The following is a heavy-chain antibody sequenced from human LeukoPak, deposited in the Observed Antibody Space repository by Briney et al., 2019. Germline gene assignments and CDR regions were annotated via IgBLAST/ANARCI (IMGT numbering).Heavy chain of an antibody. Sequence: SETLSLTCAVYGGSFGNYYWNWIRQPPGKGLEWIGEINHSGDTNYNPSLKSRVTISVDTSRNQFSLNLTSVTAADTAVYYCATMSSTTRYYYYGTDVWGHGTTVTVSS. CDR1: GGSFGNYY. D-gene: IGHD1-1*01. J-gene: IGHJ6*02. CDR2: INHSGDT. V-gene: IGHV4-34*01. CDR3: ATMSSTTRYYYYGTDV.